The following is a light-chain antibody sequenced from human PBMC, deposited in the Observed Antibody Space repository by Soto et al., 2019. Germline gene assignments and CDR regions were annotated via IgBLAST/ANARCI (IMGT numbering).Light chain of an antibody. Sequence: EIVLTQSPGTVSLSPGERATLSCRASQSVSSYLAWYQQKPGQAPRLLIYDASKRATGIPARFSGSGSGTNFTLTISSLEPEDFAVYYCQQRRSWQVTFGQGTRLEIK. CDR1: QSVSSY. V-gene: IGKV3-11*01. J-gene: IGKJ5*01. CDR3: QQRRSWQVT. CDR2: DAS.